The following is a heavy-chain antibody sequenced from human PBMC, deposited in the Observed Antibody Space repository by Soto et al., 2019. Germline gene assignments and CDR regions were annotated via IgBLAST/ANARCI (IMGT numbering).Heavy chain of an antibody. CDR3: ARGSSSWYDYFDY. Sequence: SETLSLTCTVSGGSISSYYWSWIRQPPGKGLEWIGYIYYSGSTNYNPSLKSRVTISVDTSKNQFPLKLSSVTAADTAVYYCARGSSSWYDYFDYWGQGTLVTVSS. D-gene: IGHD6-13*01. CDR2: IYYSGST. CDR1: GGSISSYY. J-gene: IGHJ4*02. V-gene: IGHV4-59*01.